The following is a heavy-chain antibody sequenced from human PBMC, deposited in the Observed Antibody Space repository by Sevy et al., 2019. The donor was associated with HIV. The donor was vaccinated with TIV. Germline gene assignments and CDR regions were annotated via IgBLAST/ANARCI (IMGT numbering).Heavy chain of an antibody. CDR2: IRSKANNYAT. Sequence: GGSLRLSCAASGFTFGGSAMHWVRQATGKGLEWVGRIRSKANNYATADAASVKARFTISRDDSKNTAYLQMNSLKIEDTVEYYCTRLGGTVVTPYYAMDVWGQGTTVTVSS. D-gene: IGHD2-21*02. J-gene: IGHJ6*02. V-gene: IGHV3-73*01. CDR3: TRLGGTVVTPYYAMDV. CDR1: GFTFGGSA.